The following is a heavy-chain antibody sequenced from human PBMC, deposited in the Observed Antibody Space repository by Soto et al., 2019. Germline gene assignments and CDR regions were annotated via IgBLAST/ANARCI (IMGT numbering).Heavy chain of an antibody. J-gene: IGHJ4*02. Sequence: EVQLVESGGGLVQPGGSLRLSCAASGFTFSSYWMSWVRQAPGKGLEWVANIKQDGSEKYYVDSVKGRFTISGDNAKNSLYLQMNSLRAEDTAVYYCARAHTRDDWLLFSVGTGLSYLDYWGQGTLVTVSS. CDR2: IKQDGSEK. D-gene: IGHD3-9*01. CDR1: GFTFSSYW. V-gene: IGHV3-7*01. CDR3: ARAHTRDDWLLFSVGTGLSYLDY.